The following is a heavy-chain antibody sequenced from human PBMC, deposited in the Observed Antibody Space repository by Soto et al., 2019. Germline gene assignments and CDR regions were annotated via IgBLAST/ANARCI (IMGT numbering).Heavy chain of an antibody. CDR3: AALYGPQDAFDI. J-gene: IGHJ3*02. CDR1: GYTLTELS. D-gene: IGHD3-16*01. CDR2: FDPEDGET. Sequence: DSVKIYCKVSGYTLTELSMHWVRQAPGKGLEWMGGFDPEDGETIYAQKFQGRVTMTEDTSTDTAYMELSSLRSEDTAVYYCAALYGPQDAFDIWGQGTMVTVSS. V-gene: IGHV1-24*01.